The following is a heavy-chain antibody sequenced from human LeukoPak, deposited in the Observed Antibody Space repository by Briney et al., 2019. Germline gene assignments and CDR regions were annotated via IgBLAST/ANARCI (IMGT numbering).Heavy chain of an antibody. D-gene: IGHD2-2*01. J-gene: IGHJ4*02. CDR1: GFTFSSYG. CDR2: IKQDGSEK. CDR3: ARDLALSGSAIHDY. V-gene: IGHV3-7*03. Sequence: PGGSLRLSCAASGFTFSSYGMHWVRQAPGKGLEWVANIKQDGSEKYYVDSVKGRFTISRDNAKNSLYLQMNSLRAEDTAVYYCARDLALSGSAIHDYWGQGTLVTVSS.